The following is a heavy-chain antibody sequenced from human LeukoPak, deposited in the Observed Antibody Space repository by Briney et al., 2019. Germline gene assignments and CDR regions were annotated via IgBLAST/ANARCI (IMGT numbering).Heavy chain of an antibody. CDR2: ISSSGTTK. V-gene: IGHV3-48*02. CDR3: AVEGYCSGGSCYTNWFDT. J-gene: IGHJ5*02. D-gene: IGHD2-15*01. Sequence: GGSLRLSCAASGFTFSSYSMNWVRQAPGKGLEWVSYISSSGTTKYYADSVKGRFTISRDNAKNSLYLQMNSLRDGDTAVYYCAVEGYCSGGSCYTNWFDTWGQGTLVTVSS. CDR1: GFTFSSYS.